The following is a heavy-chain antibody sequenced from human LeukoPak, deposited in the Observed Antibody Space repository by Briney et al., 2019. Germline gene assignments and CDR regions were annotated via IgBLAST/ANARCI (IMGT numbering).Heavy chain of an antibody. CDR2: INHSGST. CDR1: GGSFSGYY. D-gene: IGHD2-2*01. CDR3: ARVYCSSTSCYVYFDY. V-gene: IGHV4-34*01. Sequence: ASETLSLTCAAYGGSFSGYYWSWIRQPPGKGLEWIGEINHSGSTNYNPSLKSRATISVDTSKNQFSLKLSSVTAADTAVYYCARVYCSSTSCYVYFDYWGQGTLVTVSS. J-gene: IGHJ4*02.